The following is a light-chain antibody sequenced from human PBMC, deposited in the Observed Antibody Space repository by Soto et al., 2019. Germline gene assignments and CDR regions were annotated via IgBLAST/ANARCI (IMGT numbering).Light chain of an antibody. Sequence: QSALTQPASMSGSPGQSITISCTGSSSDVGNYNYVSWYQQHPGKAPKLMIYDVNKRPSGVSDRFSGSKSGNTASLTISGLQANDEADYYCSSYTSSTTVIFGGGTKVTVL. J-gene: IGLJ2*01. V-gene: IGLV2-14*03. CDR2: DVN. CDR3: SSYTSSTTVI. CDR1: SSDVGNYNY.